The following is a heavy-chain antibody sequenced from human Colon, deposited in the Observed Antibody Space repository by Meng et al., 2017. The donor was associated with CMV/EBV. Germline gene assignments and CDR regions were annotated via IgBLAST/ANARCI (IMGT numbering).Heavy chain of an antibody. J-gene: IGHJ4*02. CDR2: MNPNSGNT. CDR1: GYTFTSYD. V-gene: IGHV1-8*01. Sequence: VKVSCKASGYTFTSYDINWVRQATGQGLEWMGWMNPNSGNTGYAQKFQGRVTMTRNTSISTAYMELNSLRSEDTAVYYCARGAGGYCSGGSCYGHGYWGQGTLVTVSS. D-gene: IGHD2-15*01. CDR3: ARGAGGYCSGGSCYGHGY.